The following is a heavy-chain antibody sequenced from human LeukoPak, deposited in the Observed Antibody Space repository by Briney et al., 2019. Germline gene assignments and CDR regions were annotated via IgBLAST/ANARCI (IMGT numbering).Heavy chain of an antibody. CDR1: GYTFTGYY. D-gene: IGHD3-9*01. V-gene: IGHV1-2*02. CDR3: ARAEYDILTGYYFDY. Sequence: GASVKVSCKASGYTFTGYYMHWVRQAPGQGLEWMGWINPNSGGTNYAQKFQGRVTMTRDTSISTAYMELSRLRSDDTAVYYCARAEYDILTGYYFDYWGQGTLVTVSS. CDR2: INPNSGGT. J-gene: IGHJ4*02.